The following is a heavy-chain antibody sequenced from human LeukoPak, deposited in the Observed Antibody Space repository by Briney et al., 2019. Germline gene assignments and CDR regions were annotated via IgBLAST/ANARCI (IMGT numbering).Heavy chain of an antibody. CDR3: ARSPIIIVPAAIRGVWFDP. CDR1: GGSFSGYY. CDR2: INHSGST. J-gene: IGHJ5*02. V-gene: IGHV4-34*01. D-gene: IGHD2-2*02. Sequence: SETLSLTCAVYGGSFSGYYWSWIRQPPGKGLEWIGEINHSGSTNYNPSLKSRVTISVDTSKNQFSLKLSSVTAADTAVYYCARSPIIIVPAAIRGVWFDPWGRGTLVTVSS.